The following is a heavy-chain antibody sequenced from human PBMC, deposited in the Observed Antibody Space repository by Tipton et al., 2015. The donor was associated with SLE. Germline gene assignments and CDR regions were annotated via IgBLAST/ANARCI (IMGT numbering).Heavy chain of an antibody. D-gene: IGHD2-2*01. Sequence: QVQLVQSGAEVKKPGSSVKVSCKASGYTFAGYYIHWVRQAPGQGLEWMGWINPKSGGTIYAQKFQGGVTMTRDTSINTAYMELSRLRSDDTAVYYCALGYCDSTSCYDAFDIWGQGTMVTVSS. CDR1: GYTFAGYY. V-gene: IGHV1-2*02. CDR2: INPKSGGT. J-gene: IGHJ3*02. CDR3: ALGYCDSTSCYDAFDI.